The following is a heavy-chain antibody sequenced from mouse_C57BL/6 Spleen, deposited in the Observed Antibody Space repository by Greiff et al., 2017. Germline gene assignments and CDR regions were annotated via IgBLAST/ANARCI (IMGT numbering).Heavy chain of an antibody. D-gene: IGHD6-5*01. Sequence: VQLQQSGPELVKPGASVKISCKASGYTFTDYYMNWVKQSHGKSLEWIGDINPNNGGTSYNQKFKGKATLTVDKSSSTAYMELRSLTSDDSAVYYCARELPYAGFDYWGQGTTLTVSS. CDR3: ARELPYAGFDY. CDR2: INPNNGGT. J-gene: IGHJ2*01. CDR1: GYTFTDYY. V-gene: IGHV1-26*01.